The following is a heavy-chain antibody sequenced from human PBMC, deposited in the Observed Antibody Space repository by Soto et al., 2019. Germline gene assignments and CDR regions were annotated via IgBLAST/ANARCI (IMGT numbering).Heavy chain of an antibody. CDR3: ARPYNWNYSRDY. J-gene: IGHJ4*02. Sequence: GGSLRLSCAASGFTFSSYSMNWVRQAPGKGLEWVSSISSSSSYIYYADSVRGRFTISRDNAKNSLYPQMNSLRAEDTAVYYCARPYNWNYSRDYWGQGTLVTVSS. CDR2: ISSSSSYI. D-gene: IGHD1-7*01. V-gene: IGHV3-21*01. CDR1: GFTFSSYS.